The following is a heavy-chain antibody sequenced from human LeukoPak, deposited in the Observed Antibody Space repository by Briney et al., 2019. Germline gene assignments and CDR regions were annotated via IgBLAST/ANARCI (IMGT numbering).Heavy chain of an antibody. Sequence: GGTLRLSCAASGFAFRSHGMNWVRQAPGKGLEWVSGIRGDGVTTYYADSVKGRFTISRDNAKNSLYLQMNSLRAEDTAVYYCARAPRTTMSLDYWGQGTLVTVSS. CDR2: IRGDGVTT. V-gene: IGHV3-48*03. D-gene: IGHD2/OR15-2a*01. CDR3: ARAPRTTMSLDY. CDR1: GFAFRSHG. J-gene: IGHJ4*02.